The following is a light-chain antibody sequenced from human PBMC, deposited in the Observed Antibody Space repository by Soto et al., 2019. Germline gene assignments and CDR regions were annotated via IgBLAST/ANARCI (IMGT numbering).Light chain of an antibody. CDR3: QQYGSSPPYT. CDR2: GAS. Sequence: EIVLTQSPGTLSLSPGERATLSCRASQSVSSSYLAWDQQKPGQAPRLLIYGASSRATGIPAWFSGSGSGTYFTLTISRLEPEDFAVYSCQQYGSSPPYTFGQGTKLEIK. CDR1: QSVSSSY. V-gene: IGKV3-20*01. J-gene: IGKJ2*01.